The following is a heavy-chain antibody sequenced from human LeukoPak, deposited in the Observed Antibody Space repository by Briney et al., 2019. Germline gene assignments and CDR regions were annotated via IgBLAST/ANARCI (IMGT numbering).Heavy chain of an antibody. CDR2: IYTSGST. J-gene: IGHJ4*02. V-gene: IGHV4-61*02. CDR3: AREPRTLSSNSGFDY. CDR1: GGSISSGSYY. D-gene: IGHD4-23*01. Sequence: NPSETLSLTCTVSGGSISSGSYYWSWIRQPAGKGLEWIGRIYTSGSTNYNPSLKSRVTIPVDTSKNQFSLKLSSVTAADTAVYYCAREPRTLSSNSGFDYWGQGTLVTVSS.